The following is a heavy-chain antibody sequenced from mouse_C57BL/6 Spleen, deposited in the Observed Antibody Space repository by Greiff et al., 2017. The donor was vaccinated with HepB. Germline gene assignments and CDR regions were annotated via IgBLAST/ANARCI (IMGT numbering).Heavy chain of an antibody. CDR2: IWSGGST. CDR1: GFSLTSYG. V-gene: IGHV2-2*01. Sequence: LQESGPGLVQPSQSLSITCTVSGFSLTSYGVHWVRQSPGKGLEWLGVIWSGGSTDYNAAFISRLSISKDNSKSQVFFKMNSLQADDTAIYYCARNCDYGNYGAMDYWGQGTSVTVSS. D-gene: IGHD2-1*01. CDR3: ARNCDYGNYGAMDY. J-gene: IGHJ4*01.